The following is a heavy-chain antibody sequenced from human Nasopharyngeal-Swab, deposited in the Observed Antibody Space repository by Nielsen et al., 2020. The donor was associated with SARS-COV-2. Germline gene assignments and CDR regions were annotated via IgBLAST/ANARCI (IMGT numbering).Heavy chain of an antibody. Sequence: GESLKISCAASGFIFSSYAMHWVRQAPGKGLEWVAVMSHDGTKIYYADSVKGRFTISRHSSKSTLYLRMNSLRAEDTAVYYCARGKITFGGIIAALDYWGQGTLVTVSS. J-gene: IGHJ4*02. V-gene: IGHV3-30*14. CDR1: GFIFSSYA. CDR3: ARGKITFGGIIAALDY. D-gene: IGHD3-16*02. CDR2: MSHDGTKI.